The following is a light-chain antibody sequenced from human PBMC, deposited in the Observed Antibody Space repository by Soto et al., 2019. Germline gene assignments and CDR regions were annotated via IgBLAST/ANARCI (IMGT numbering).Light chain of an antibody. CDR1: QSVGTY. V-gene: IGKV3-20*01. CDR2: GAS. Sequence: EIVLTQSPGTLSLSPGERATLSCRAGQSVGTYIAWYQQKPGQAPRLLIYGASSRAAGIPDRFSGSGSGTDFTLTISRLEPVDFAVYYCQQYASSVGTFGQGTKVEIK. J-gene: IGKJ1*01. CDR3: QQYASSVGT.